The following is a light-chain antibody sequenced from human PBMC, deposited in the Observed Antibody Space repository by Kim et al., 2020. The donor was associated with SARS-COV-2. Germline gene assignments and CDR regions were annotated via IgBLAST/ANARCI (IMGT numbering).Light chain of an antibody. CDR1: QSISNY. CDR2: AAS. J-gene: IGKJ2*01. CDR3: QQSYSTPPYT. Sequence: ASVGDRVTITCRAGQSISNYLNWYQQKPGQAPKLLIYAASSLQSGVPSRFSGSGSGTEFTLTISSLEPEDFATYYCQQSYSTPPYTFGQGTKLEI. V-gene: IGKV1-39*01.